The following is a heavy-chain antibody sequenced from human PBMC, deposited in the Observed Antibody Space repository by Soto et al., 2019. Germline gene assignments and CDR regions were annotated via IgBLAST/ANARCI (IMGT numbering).Heavy chain of an antibody. J-gene: IGHJ6*02. D-gene: IGHD6-19*01. Sequence: EVQLAVSGGGLVPPGGSLRLSCAASAFSFSDHYVDWVRQAPGKGLEWVGRSRSKSNNYTALYAASAKGRFTIARDDSKSSQSLKMNSLRTEDTAVYYWGVSRGRPYHYAMDVWAQGTTVIVSS. CDR2: SRSKSNNYTA. CDR1: AFSFSDHY. CDR3: GVSRGRPYHYAMDV. V-gene: IGHV3-72*01.